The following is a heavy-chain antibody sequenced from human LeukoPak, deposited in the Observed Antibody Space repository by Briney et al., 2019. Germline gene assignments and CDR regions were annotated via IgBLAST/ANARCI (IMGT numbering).Heavy chain of an antibody. CDR1: GGSISSYY. CDR2: IYYSGYT. Sequence: SETLSLTCTVSGGSISSYYWSWIRQPPGKGLEYIGYIYYSGYTNYNPSLKSRVTISVDTSKNQFSLKLSSVTAADTAVYYCARETSQKGAHYMDVWGKGTSVTISS. J-gene: IGHJ6*03. D-gene: IGHD3-16*01. V-gene: IGHV4-59*01. CDR3: ARETSQKGAHYMDV.